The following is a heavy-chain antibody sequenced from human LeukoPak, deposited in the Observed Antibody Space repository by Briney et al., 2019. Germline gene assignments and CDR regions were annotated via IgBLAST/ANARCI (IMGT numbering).Heavy chain of an antibody. D-gene: IGHD3-10*01. CDR1: GFTFSDSG. Sequence: GGSLKLSCAASGFTFSDSGMHWVRQASGKGLEWVSGISDSGGSTYYADSVKGRFTISRDNSKNTLYLQMNSLRAEDTAVYYCAKSLSGGGYYFEYWGQGTLVTVSS. V-gene: IGHV3-23*01. CDR3: AKSLSGGGYYFEY. CDR2: ISDSGGST. J-gene: IGHJ4*02.